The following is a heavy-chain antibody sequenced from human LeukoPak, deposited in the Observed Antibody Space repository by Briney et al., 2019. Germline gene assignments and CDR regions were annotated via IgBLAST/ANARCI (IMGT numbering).Heavy chain of an antibody. CDR1: GFTFSSYT. D-gene: IGHD3-16*02. V-gene: IGHV3-21*01. CDR2: ISSSSSYI. CDR3: ARDRNYDYIWGSYRPDYFDY. J-gene: IGHJ4*02. Sequence: PGGSLRFSCAASGFTFSSYTMNWVRQAPGKGLEWVSSISSSSSYIYYADSVKGRFTISRDNAKNSLYLQMNSLRAEDTAVYYCARDRNYDYIWGSYRPDYFDYWGQGTLVTVSS.